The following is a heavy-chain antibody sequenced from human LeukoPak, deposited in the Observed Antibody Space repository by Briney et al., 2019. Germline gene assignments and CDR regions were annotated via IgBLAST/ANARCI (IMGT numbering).Heavy chain of an antibody. D-gene: IGHD4-17*01. CDR1: GYTFTGYY. CDR3: ARAPTTVTFYFDY. Sequence: ASVKVSCKASGYTFTGYYVHWVRQAPGQGLEWMGWINPNSGGTNYAQKFQGRVTMTRDTSISTAYMELSRLRSDDTAVYYCARAPTTVTFYFDYWGQGTLVTVSS. J-gene: IGHJ4*02. V-gene: IGHV1-2*02. CDR2: INPNSGGT.